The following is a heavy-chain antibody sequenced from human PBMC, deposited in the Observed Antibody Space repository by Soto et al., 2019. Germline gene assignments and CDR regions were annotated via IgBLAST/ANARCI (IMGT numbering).Heavy chain of an antibody. CDR1: GYTFTTYY. J-gene: IGHJ2*01. CDR2: INPGGVST. D-gene: IGHD4-17*01. CDR3: ARGGNGDNVGYWYFDL. V-gene: IGHV1-46*01. Sequence: QVQLVQSGAEVKKPGASVEVSCKASGYTFTTYYIHWVRHAPGQGLEWMGVINPGGVSTKYAQKFQDRVNMTSDTSTSTVYIDLSSLRSEDTAVYFCARGGNGDNVGYWYFDLWGRGTQVTVSP.